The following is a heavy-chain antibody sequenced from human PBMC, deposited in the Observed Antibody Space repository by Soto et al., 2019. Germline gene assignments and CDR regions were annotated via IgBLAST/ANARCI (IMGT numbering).Heavy chain of an antibody. CDR2: ISSSSSYI. D-gene: IGHD3-9*01. J-gene: IGHJ4*02. Sequence: GGALRLSCAASGFTFSSYSMNWVRQAPGKGLEWVSSISSSSSYIYYADSVKGRFTISRDNAKNSLYLQMNSLRAEDTAVYYCAREPETGPVDYWGQGTLVTVSS. CDR1: GFTFSSYS. CDR3: AREPETGPVDY. V-gene: IGHV3-21*01.